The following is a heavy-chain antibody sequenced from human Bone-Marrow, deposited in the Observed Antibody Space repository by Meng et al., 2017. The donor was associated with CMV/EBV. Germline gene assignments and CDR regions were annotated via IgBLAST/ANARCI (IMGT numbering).Heavy chain of an antibody. V-gene: IGHV3-48*04. CDR1: GFTFSSYW. CDR3: ARGVETARD. CDR2: ISSSGSNT. D-gene: IGHD5-24*01. Sequence: GGSLRLSCAASGFTFSSYWMSWVRQAPGKGLEWVSYISSSGSNTHYADSVKGRFTISRDNSKNSLYLQMNSLRAEDTAVYYCARGVETARDWGQGTLVTVSS. J-gene: IGHJ4*02.